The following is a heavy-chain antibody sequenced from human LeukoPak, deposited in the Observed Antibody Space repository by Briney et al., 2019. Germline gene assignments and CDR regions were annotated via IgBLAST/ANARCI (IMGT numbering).Heavy chain of an antibody. Sequence: SETLSLTCTVSGYSISSGYYWGWIRQPPGKGLEWIGSIYHSGSTYYNPSLKSRVTISVDTSKNQFSLKLSSVTAADTAVYYCARVFPLESSSSNYWGQGTLVTVSS. CDR2: IYHSGST. CDR3: ARVFPLESSSSNY. V-gene: IGHV4-38-2*02. J-gene: IGHJ4*02. D-gene: IGHD6-6*01. CDR1: GYSISSGYY.